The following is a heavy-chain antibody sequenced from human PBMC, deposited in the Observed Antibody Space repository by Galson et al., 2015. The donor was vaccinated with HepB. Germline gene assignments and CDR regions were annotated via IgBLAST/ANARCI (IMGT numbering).Heavy chain of an antibody. V-gene: IGHV1-2*02. CDR3: ARGRGQLAHFDY. D-gene: IGHD6-6*01. Sequence: SVKVSCKASGGTFSSYAISWVRQAPGQGLEWMGWINPSSGGTNYAQKFQGRVAMTRDTSISTAYMELSSLRSDDTAVYYCARGRGQLAHFDYWGQGTLVTVSS. CDR2: INPSSGGT. CDR1: GGTFSSYA. J-gene: IGHJ4*02.